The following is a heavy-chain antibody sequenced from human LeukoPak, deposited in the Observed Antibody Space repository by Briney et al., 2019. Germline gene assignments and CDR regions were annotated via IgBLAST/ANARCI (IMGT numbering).Heavy chain of an antibody. CDR3: ARGGHHYHSSGYYGGTNFDY. J-gene: IGHJ4*02. CDR1: GFTFSSYW. D-gene: IGHD3-22*01. Sequence: PGGSLRLSCAASGFTFSSYWMHWVGQAPGKGLVWVSRISSDESSTSYADSVKGRFTISRDNAKNTLYLQMNSLRAEDTALYYCARGGHHYHSSGYYGGTNFDYWGQGTLVTVSS. CDR2: ISSDESST. V-gene: IGHV3-74*01.